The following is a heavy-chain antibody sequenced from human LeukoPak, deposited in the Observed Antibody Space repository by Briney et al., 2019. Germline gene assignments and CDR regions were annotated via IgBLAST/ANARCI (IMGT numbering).Heavy chain of an antibody. J-gene: IGHJ3*02. CDR2: VYYIGTT. CDR1: GGSISTYY. D-gene: IGHD3-16*01. Sequence: SETLSLTCTVSGGSISTYYWSWIRQPPGKGLEWIGYVYYIGTTNYNPSLKSRVTMSVDTSMNQFSLKLNSLTAADTAVYYCARSIPRYFGGIDAFDIWGQGAMVTVSS. CDR3: ARSIPRYFGGIDAFDI. V-gene: IGHV4-59*01.